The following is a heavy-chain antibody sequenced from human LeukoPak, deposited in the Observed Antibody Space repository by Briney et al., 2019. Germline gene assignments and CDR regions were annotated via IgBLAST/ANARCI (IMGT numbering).Heavy chain of an antibody. D-gene: IGHD3-3*01. CDR1: GFTFSSYS. CDR2: ISSSSSYI. V-gene: IGHV3-21*01. J-gene: IGHJ4*02. Sequence: GGSLRLSCAASGFTFSSYSMNWVRQAPGKGLEWVSSISSSSSYIYYADSVKGRFTISRDNAKNSLYLQMNSLRAEDTAVYYCARRYYDFWSGYYRWGQGTLVTVSS. CDR3: ARRYYDFWSGYYR.